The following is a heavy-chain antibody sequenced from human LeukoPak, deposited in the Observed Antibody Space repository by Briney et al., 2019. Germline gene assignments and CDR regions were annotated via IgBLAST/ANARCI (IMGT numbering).Heavy chain of an antibody. CDR1: GFTFSNYG. V-gene: IGHV3-30*02. Sequence: GGSLRLSCAASGFTFSNYGMHWVRQAPGKGLEWVAFVRSDGGIKYYADSVKGRFTISRDNSKNTLHLQMNSLRAEDTAVYHCAKDLPAAYFDYWGQGTLVTASS. D-gene: IGHD2-2*01. J-gene: IGHJ4*02. CDR2: VRSDGGIK. CDR3: AKDLPAAYFDY.